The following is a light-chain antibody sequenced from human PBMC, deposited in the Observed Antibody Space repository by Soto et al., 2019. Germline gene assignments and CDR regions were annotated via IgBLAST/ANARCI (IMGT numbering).Light chain of an antibody. J-gene: IGKJ3*01. Sequence: DIQMTLSPSSLSASVGYRVTITCRASQAIHSYLNWYQQKPGKAPNLLIFATSTLQSGVPSRFSGSGSGTDFTLTISSLQPEDFATYYCQQRETFGPGTKVDIK. CDR3: QQRET. CDR2: ATS. CDR1: QAIHSY. V-gene: IGKV1-39*01.